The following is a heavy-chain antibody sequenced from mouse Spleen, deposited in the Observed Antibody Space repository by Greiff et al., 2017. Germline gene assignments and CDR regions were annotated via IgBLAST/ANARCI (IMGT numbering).Heavy chain of an antibody. CDR1: GFTFSDYG. V-gene: IGHV5-17*01. Sequence: EVKLMESGGGLVKPGGSLKLSCAASGFTFSDYGMYWVRQAPEKGLEWVAYISSGSSTIYYADTVKGRFTISRDNAKNTLFLQMTSLRSEDTAMYYSARKGYYGYFEVWGAGTTITVSS. J-gene: IGHJ1*01. CDR3: ARKGYYGYFEV. D-gene: IGHD2-2*01. CDR2: ISSGSSTI.